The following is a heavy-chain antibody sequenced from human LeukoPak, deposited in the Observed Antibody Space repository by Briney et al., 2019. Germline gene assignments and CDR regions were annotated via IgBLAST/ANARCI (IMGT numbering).Heavy chain of an antibody. J-gene: IGHJ6*02. Sequence: GGSLRLSCAASRFTFSTYWMSWVRQAPGKGLEWVAVTSYDGSNRYYSDSVKGRFTISRDNSKNTLYLQMNSLRAEDTAVYYCAKAVHYDTLAGPGRDHYYYYGMDVWGQGTTVTVSS. CDR1: RFTFSTYW. CDR2: TSYDGSNR. D-gene: IGHD3-9*01. V-gene: IGHV3-30*18. CDR3: AKAVHYDTLAGPGRDHYYYYGMDV.